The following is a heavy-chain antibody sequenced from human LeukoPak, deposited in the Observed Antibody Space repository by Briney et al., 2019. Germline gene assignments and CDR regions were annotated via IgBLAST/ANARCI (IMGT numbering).Heavy chain of an antibody. CDR2: IYYSRST. Sequence: PSETLSLTCTVSGGSISSYYWSWIRQPPGKGLEWIGYIYYSRSTNYNPSLKSRVTISVDTSKNQFSLKLSSVTAADTAVYYCARLVASYGPSSYWYFDLWGRGTLVTVSS. V-gene: IGHV4-59*08. J-gene: IGHJ2*01. CDR1: GGSISSYY. CDR3: ARLVASYGPSSYWYFDL. D-gene: IGHD5-12*01.